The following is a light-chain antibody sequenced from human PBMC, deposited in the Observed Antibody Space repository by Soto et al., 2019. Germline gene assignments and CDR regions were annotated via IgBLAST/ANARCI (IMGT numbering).Light chain of an antibody. CDR1: SSDVGSYNL. J-gene: IGLJ1*01. CDR2: EVS. V-gene: IGLV2-23*02. Sequence: VLTQPASVSGSPGQSITISCTGTSSDVGSYNLVSWYQQHPGKAPKLMIYEVSKRPSGVSNRFSGSKSGNTASLTISGLQAEDEADYYCCSYAGSSTFHYVFGTGTKVTVL. CDR3: CSYAGSSTFHYV.